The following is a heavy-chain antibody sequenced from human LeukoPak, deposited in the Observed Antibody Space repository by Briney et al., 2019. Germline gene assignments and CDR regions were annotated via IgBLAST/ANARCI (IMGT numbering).Heavy chain of an antibody. J-gene: IGHJ5*02. Sequence: SQTLSLTCTVSGGSISSGGYYWSWIRQHPGKGLEWIGYIYYSGSTYYNPSLKSRVTISVDTSKNQFSLKLSSVTAADTAVYYCARFKERWELRWFDPWGQGTLVTVSS. CDR1: GGSISSGGYY. D-gene: IGHD1-26*01. CDR2: IYYSGST. V-gene: IGHV4-31*03. CDR3: ARFKERWELRWFDP.